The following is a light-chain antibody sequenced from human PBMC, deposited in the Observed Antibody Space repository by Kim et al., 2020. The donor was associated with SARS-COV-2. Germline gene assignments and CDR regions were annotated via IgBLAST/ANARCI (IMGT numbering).Light chain of an antibody. CDR3: HQCNLWPWT. Sequence: LYPGEPVPLSCRAVQSVSSHLAWCQQKPDQAPRLLIYGASTRATGIRARFSGSGSGTEFTLTISSLQSEDSAVYYCHQCNLWPWTFGKGTKVDIK. CDR2: GAS. J-gene: IGKJ1*01. CDR1: QSVSSH. V-gene: IGKV3-15*01.